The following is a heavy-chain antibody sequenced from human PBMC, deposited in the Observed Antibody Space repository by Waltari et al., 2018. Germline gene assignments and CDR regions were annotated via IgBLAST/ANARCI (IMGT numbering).Heavy chain of an antibody. CDR3: ARGDSSGGSDY. D-gene: IGHD6-19*01. V-gene: IGHV4-34*01. CDR2: INHSGST. J-gene: IGHJ4*02. Sequence: QVQLQQWGAGLLKPSETLSLTCAVYGGSFSGYYWSWIRQPPGKGLEWIGEINHSGSTNYNPSLKSRVTISVDTSKNQFSLKLSSVTAADTAVYYCARGDSSGGSDYWGQGTLVTVSS. CDR1: GGSFSGYY.